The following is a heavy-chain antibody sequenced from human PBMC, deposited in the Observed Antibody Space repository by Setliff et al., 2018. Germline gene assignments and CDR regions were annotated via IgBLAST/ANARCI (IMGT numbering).Heavy chain of an antibody. J-gene: IGHJ4*02. Sequence: ETLSLTCTVSGGSISGASIRSYYWSWIRQPPGKGLEFIGYVYYSGTTNYDPSLKSRVTISVDTSKNQFSLKLSSVTAADTAIYYCARGGTYRYFDYWGQGTLVTVS. CDR2: VYYSGTT. CDR1: GGSISGASIRSYY. V-gene: IGHV4-61*01. CDR3: ARGGTYRYFDY.